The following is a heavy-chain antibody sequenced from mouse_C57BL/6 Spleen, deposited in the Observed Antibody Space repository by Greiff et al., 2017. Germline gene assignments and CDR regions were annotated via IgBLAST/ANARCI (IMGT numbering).Heavy chain of an antibody. CDR1: GYTFTSYD. CDR2: IYPRDGST. CDR3: ARKTTMVTTGCAMDY. D-gene: IGHD2-2*01. J-gene: IGHJ4*01. V-gene: IGHV1-85*01. Sequence: QVQLKESGPELVKPGASVKLSCKASGYTFTSYDINWVKQRPGQGLEWIGWIYPRDGSTKYNEKFKGKATLTVDTSSSTAYMELHSLTSEDSAVYFCARKTTMVTTGCAMDYWGQGTSVTVSS.